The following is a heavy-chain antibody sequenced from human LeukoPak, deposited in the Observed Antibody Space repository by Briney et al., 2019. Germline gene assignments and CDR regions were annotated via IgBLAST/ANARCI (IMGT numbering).Heavy chain of an antibody. CDR3: ARLSAYYYGSFFYYYMDV. CDR2: IKQDESET. J-gene: IGHJ6*03. V-gene: IGHV3-7*01. Sequence: GGSLRLSCEGSGFSFSSYWMTWARQSPGKGPEWVANIKQDESETYTVDSVKGRFTISRDNAKNSVYLHMNSLRAEDTALYYCARLSAYYYGSFFYYYMDVWGKGTTVTVSS. CDR1: GFSFSSYW. D-gene: IGHD3-10*01.